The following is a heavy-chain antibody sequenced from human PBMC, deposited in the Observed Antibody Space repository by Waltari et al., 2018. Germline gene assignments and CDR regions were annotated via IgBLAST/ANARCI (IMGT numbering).Heavy chain of an antibody. J-gene: IGHJ3*02. V-gene: IGHV3-11*04. Sequence: QVQLVESGGGLVKPGGSLRLSCAASGFTFSDYYMSWIRQAPGKGLAWVSYISSSGSTIYYADSVKGRFTISRDNAKNSLYLQMNSLRAEDTAVYYCARFLPEGYYYDSSGYYSYDAFDIWGQGTMVTVSS. CDR3: ARFLPEGYYYDSSGYYSYDAFDI. CDR1: GFTFSDYY. D-gene: IGHD3-22*01. CDR2: ISSSGSTI.